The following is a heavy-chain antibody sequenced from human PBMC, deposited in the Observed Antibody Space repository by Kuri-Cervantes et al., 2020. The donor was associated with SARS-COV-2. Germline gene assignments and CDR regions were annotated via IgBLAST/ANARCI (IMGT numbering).Heavy chain of an antibody. CDR1: GGTFSSYA. Sequence: SVKVSCKASGGTFSSYAISWVRQAPGQGLEWMGRIIPILGTANYAQKFQGRVTITADKSTSTAYMELSSLRSEDTAVYYCAKTPIVVVIAITYYFDYWGQGTLVTVSS. CDR3: AKTPIVVVIAITYYFDY. J-gene: IGHJ4*02. D-gene: IGHD2-21*01. CDR2: IIPILGTA. V-gene: IGHV1-69*04.